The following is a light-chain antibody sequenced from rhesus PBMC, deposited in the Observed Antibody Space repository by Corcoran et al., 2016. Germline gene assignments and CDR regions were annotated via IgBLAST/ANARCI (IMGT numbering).Light chain of an antibody. CDR1: VNVNNY. V-gene: IGKV1-74*01. CDR2: EAS. CDR3: QHAYGTPRT. J-gene: IGKJ1*01. Sequence: DIQLTQSPSSLSASVGDRVTITCRASVNVNNYLNWYQQKPGKAPKLLIYEASTLQSGVPSTFSGSGSGTDYPFTISSLQPEDVATYYCQHAYGTPRTFGQGTKVEIK.